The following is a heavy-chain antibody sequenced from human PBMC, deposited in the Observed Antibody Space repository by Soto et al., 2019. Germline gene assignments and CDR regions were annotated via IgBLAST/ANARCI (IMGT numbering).Heavy chain of an antibody. Sequence: EVQLLESGGGLVQPGGSLSLSCAASGFTFSNYAMSWVRQAPGKGLEWVSTISGGGDSTYYADSVKGRFTISSDNSKNSLYLQVNSLRAEDTAAYYCAKRSLTPAAMKSPFDYWGQGTLVTVSS. CDR3: AKRSLTPAAMKSPFDY. D-gene: IGHD2-2*01. CDR2: ISGGGDST. CDR1: GFTFSNYA. V-gene: IGHV3-23*01. J-gene: IGHJ4*02.